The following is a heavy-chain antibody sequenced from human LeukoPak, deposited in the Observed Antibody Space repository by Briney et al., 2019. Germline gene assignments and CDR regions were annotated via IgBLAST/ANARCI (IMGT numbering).Heavy chain of an antibody. J-gene: IGHJ4*02. CDR1: GYTFTSYD. D-gene: IGHD2-21*02. CDR2: IIPIFGTA. Sequence: ASVKVSCKASGYTFTSYDINWVRQATGQGLEWMGGIIPIFGTANYAQKFQGRVTITADESTSTAYMELSSLRSEDTAVYYCARGPYCGGDCFHDYWGQGTLVTVSS. CDR3: ARGPYCGGDCFHDY. V-gene: IGHV1-69*13.